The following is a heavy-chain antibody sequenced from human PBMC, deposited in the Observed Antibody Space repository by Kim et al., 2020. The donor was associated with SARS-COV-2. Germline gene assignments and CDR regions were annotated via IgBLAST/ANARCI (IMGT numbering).Heavy chain of an antibody. V-gene: IGHV3-23*01. Sequence: GGSLRLSCAASRFTFSSFAMTWVRQAPGKGLEWVSILSDSGGDTFYADSVKGRFTISRDNSKNTLYLQMNSLRAEDTAVYYCAKKGIPARAQWYFDLWGRRTLVTVSS. D-gene: IGHD6-13*01. CDR3: AKKGIPARAQWYFDL. CDR1: RFTFSSFA. J-gene: IGHJ2*01. CDR2: LSDSGGDT.